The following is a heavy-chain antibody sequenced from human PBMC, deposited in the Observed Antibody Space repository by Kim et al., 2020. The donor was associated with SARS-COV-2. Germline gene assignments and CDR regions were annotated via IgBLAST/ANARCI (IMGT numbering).Heavy chain of an antibody. J-gene: IGHJ3*02. V-gene: IGHV4-39*01. CDR1: GGSISSSNY. Sequence: SETLSLTCTVSGGSISSSNYWGWIRQPPGKGLAWIATISYSGTTYYKPSLGSRVTISLDTSNNRFSLKLTSVIATDTAMYYCSRHYSLSTWATEYAFD. CDR3: SRHYSLSTWATEYAFD. CDR2: ISYSGTT. D-gene: IGHD1-26*01.